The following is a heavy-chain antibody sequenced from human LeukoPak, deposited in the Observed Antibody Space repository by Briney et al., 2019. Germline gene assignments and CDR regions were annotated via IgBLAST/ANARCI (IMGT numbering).Heavy chain of an antibody. Sequence: PGGSLRLSCSASGFTFSNYAIHWVRQAPGKGLEYVSTISNNGGNTNYADSVKGRFTISRDNSKHTVYLQMSSLRAEDTVVYYCVKAAGSWYGYFDYWGQGTLVTVSS. CDR3: VKAAGSWYGYFDY. CDR2: ISNNGGNT. D-gene: IGHD6-13*01. V-gene: IGHV3-64D*06. CDR1: GFTFSNYA. J-gene: IGHJ4*02.